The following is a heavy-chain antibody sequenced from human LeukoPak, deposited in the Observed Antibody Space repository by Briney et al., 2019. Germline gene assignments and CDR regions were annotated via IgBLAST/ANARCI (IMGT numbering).Heavy chain of an antibody. Sequence: GGSLRLSCAASGFTFSTSGMHWVRQAPGKGLEWVAFIRFDGSNKYYADSVKGRFTISRDNSKNALYLQMSSLRAEDTAVYYCAIHRGYTGSFDYWGQGTLVTVSS. V-gene: IGHV3-30*02. D-gene: IGHD6-13*01. CDR1: GFTFSTSG. J-gene: IGHJ4*02. CDR2: IRFDGSNK. CDR3: AIHRGYTGSFDY.